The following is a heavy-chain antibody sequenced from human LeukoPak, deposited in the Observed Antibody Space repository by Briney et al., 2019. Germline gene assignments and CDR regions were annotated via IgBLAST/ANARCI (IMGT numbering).Heavy chain of an antibody. J-gene: IGHJ4*02. CDR1: GGSISSGGYS. CDR3: AGGAYGDGWYFDY. CDR2: IYHSGST. Sequence: PSETLSLTCAVSGGSISSGGYSWSWIRQPPGKGLEWIGYIYHSGSTYYNPSLKSRVTISVDRSKNQFSLKLSSVTAADTAVYYCAGGAYGDGWYFDYWGQGTLVTVSS. D-gene: IGHD4/OR15-4a*01. V-gene: IGHV4-30-2*01.